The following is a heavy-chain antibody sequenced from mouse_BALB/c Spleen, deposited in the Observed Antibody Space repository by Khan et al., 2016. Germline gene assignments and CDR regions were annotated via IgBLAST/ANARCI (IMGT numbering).Heavy chain of an antibody. CDR2: FYPGSGSI. V-gene: IGHV1-62-2*01. Sequence: QVQLKQSGAELVKPGASVKLSCKASGYTFTEYIILWVKQRSGQGLEWIGWFYPGSGSIKYNEKFKDKATLTADKSSSTVYMELSRLTSEDSAVYCCARHEGRTMITTVYFDYWGQGTTLTVSS. CDR1: GYTFTEYI. CDR3: ARHEGRTMITTVYFDY. J-gene: IGHJ2*01. D-gene: IGHD2-4*01.